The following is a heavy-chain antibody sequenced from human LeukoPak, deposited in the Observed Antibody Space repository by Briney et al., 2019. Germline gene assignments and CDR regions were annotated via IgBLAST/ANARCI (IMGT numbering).Heavy chain of an antibody. D-gene: IGHD3-22*01. V-gene: IGHV1-18*01. J-gene: IGHJ4*02. CDR1: GYTFTNYA. CDR3: ARGDYYDSSGYFPGMNY. CDR2: ISDYNGNT. Sequence: ASVKVSCKASGYTFTNYAITWVRQAPGQGLEWMGWISDYNGNTNYAQKFQGRVTMTTDTSTSTAYMELRGLRSDDTAVYYCARGDYYDSSGYFPGMNYWGQGTLVTVSS.